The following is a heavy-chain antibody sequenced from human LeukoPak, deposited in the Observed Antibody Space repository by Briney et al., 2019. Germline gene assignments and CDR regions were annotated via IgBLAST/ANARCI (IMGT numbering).Heavy chain of an antibody. CDR3: ARVFFEWLRYHYMDV. CDR2: IKQDGSEK. Sequence: PGGSLRLSCAASGFTFSSYWMSWVRQAPGKGLEWVANIKQDGSEKYYVDSVKGRFTISRDNAKNSLYLQMNSLRAEDTAVYYCARVFFEWLRYHYMDVWGKGTTVTVSS. V-gene: IGHV3-7*01. J-gene: IGHJ6*03. CDR1: GFTFSSYW. D-gene: IGHD5-12*01.